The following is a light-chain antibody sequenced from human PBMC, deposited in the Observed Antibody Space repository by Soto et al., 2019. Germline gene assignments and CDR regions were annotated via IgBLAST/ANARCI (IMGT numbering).Light chain of an antibody. CDR2: PAS. V-gene: IGKV1-5*03. Sequence: DIQMTQSPSTLSASVGDRVTITCRASRSRRTWLAWLQQKPGKAPNLLIYPASSLQSGVPSRFSGGGSGTEFTLTISSLQHDDFATYYCQQYDGYPLTFGGGTRVDIK. CDR1: RSRRTW. CDR3: QQYDGYPLT. J-gene: IGKJ4*01.